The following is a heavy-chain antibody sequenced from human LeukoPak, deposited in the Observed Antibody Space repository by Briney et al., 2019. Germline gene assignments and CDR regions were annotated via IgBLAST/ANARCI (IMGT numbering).Heavy chain of an antibody. CDR2: ISAYNGNT. V-gene: IGHV1-18*04. Sequence: GASVKVSCKASGYTFTSYYMHWVRQAPGQGLEWMGWISAYNGNTNYAQKFHGRVTMTTDTSTSTAYMELRSLRSDDTAVYYCARRDQLPRYGMDVWGQGTTVTVSS. CDR3: ARRDQLPRYGMDV. J-gene: IGHJ6*02. D-gene: IGHD2-2*01. CDR1: GYTFTSYY.